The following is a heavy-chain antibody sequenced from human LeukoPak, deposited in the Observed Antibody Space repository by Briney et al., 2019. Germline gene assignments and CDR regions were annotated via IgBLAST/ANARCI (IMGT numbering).Heavy chain of an antibody. V-gene: IGHV3-21*01. J-gene: IGHJ4*02. D-gene: IGHD5/OR15-5a*01. CDR1: GVTFCTSA. CDR3: ARDPERYLRTGKFDY. Sequence: GGSLRLSCAASGVTFCTSAMYWVLYVRGVGDEGVSSINSYSSHIYYAASVRGRFTVSRDNARNSVFLQMNSLTAEDTAVYYCARDPERYLRTGKFDYWGQGTLVTVSS. CDR2: INSYSSHI.